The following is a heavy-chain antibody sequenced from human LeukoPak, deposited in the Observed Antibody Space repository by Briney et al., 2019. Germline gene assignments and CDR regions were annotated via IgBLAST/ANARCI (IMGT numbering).Heavy chain of an antibody. CDR2: IYTSGST. CDR1: GGSISSYY. V-gene: IGHV4-4*07. Sequence: SETLSLTCTVSGGSISSYYWGWIRQPAGKGLEWIGRIYTSGSTNYNPSLKSRVTMSVDTSKNQFSLKLSSVTAADTAVYYCARTGSSSLYYYGMDVWGQGTTVTVSS. J-gene: IGHJ6*02. CDR3: ARTGSSSLYYYGMDV. D-gene: IGHD6-6*01.